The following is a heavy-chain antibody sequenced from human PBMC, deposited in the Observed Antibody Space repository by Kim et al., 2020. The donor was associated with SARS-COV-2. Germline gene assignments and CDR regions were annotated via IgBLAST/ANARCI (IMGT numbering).Heavy chain of an antibody. J-gene: IGHJ5*02. D-gene: IGHD3-10*01. CDR1: GFTFTHAW. CDR3: IRMYGPGNYNRLDP. Sequence: GGSLRLSCAASGFTFTHAWMTWVRQVPGKGLEWIGLIRNKLDGATADYAAPVKGRFTISRDDSKDTLFLQMNSLTAEDTGIYYCIRMYGPGNYNRLDPWGQGTLVTVSS. V-gene: IGHV3-15*01. CDR2: IRNKLDGATA.